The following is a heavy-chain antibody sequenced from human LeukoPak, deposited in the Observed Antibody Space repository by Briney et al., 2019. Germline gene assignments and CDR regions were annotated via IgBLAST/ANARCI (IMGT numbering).Heavy chain of an antibody. J-gene: IGHJ4*02. CDR1: GGSISSGDYY. D-gene: IGHD6-6*01. Sequence: SETLSLTCTVSGGSISSGDYYWSWIRQPPGKGLEWIGYIYYSGSTYYNPSLKSRVTISVDTSKNQFSLKLSSVTAADTAVYYCARVIRGGEEKLVWFDYWGQGTLVTVSS. CDR2: IYYSGST. CDR3: ARVIRGGEEKLVWFDY. V-gene: IGHV4-30-4*08.